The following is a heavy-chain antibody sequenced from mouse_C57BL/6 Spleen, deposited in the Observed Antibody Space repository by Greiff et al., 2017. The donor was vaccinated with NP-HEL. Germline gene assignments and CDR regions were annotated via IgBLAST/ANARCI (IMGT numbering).Heavy chain of an antibody. V-gene: IGHV1-61*01. CDR2: IYPSDSET. J-gene: IGHJ4*01. CDR3: ARRVPLREDAMDY. D-gene: IGHD1-1*01. CDR1: GYTFTSYW. Sequence: QVQLQQPGAELVRPGSSVKLSCKASGYTFTSYWMDWVKQRPGQGLEWIGNIYPSDSETHYNQKFKDKATLTVDKSSSTAYMQRSSLTSEDSAVYYCARRVPLREDAMDYWGQGTSVTVSS.